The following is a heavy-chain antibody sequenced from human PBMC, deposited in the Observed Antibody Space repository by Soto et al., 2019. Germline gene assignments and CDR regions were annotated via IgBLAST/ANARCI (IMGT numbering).Heavy chain of an antibody. V-gene: IGHV3-30-3*01. D-gene: IGHD3-10*01. CDR1: GFTFSSYA. J-gene: IGHJ4*02. CDR3: AREEVDTMVRGVTSHFDY. Sequence: QVQLVESGGGVVQPGRSLRLSCAASGFTFSSYAMHWVRQAPGKGLEWVAVISYDGSNKYYADSVKGRFTISRDNSKNSLYLQMNSLRAEETAVYYCAREEVDTMVRGVTSHFDYWGQGTLVTVSS. CDR2: ISYDGSNK.